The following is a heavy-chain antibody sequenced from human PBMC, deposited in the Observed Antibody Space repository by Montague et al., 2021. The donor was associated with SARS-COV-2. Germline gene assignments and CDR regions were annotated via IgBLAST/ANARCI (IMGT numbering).Heavy chain of an antibody. J-gene: IGHJ3*01. D-gene: IGHD3-9*01. CDR3: VRGRLGTGFPFSPDGFDF. V-gene: IGHV4-39*01. CDR2: MSYGGRT. CDR1: GGSISKRTYN. Sequence: SETLSLTCTVSGGSISKRTYNWGWVRQPPGKGLECIGSMSYGGRTFYNPSLRSRVAFSVDTSRNELSLRLPSVTTADTAVFYCVRGRLGTGFPFSPDGFDFWGPGTMVTVSS.